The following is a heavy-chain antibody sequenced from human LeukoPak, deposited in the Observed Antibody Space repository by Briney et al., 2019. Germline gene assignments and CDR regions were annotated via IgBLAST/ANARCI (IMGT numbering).Heavy chain of an antibody. V-gene: IGHV4-39*07. CDR3: ARAGYDSSGSTIYAFDI. CDR2: IYYSGST. CDR1: GGSISSSSYY. Sequence: PSETLSLTCTVSGGSISSSSYYWGWIRQPPGKGLEWIGSIYYSGSTYYNPSLKSRVTISVDTSKNQFSLKLSSVTAADTAVYYCARAGYDSSGSTIYAFDIWGQGTMVTVSS. J-gene: IGHJ3*02. D-gene: IGHD3-22*01.